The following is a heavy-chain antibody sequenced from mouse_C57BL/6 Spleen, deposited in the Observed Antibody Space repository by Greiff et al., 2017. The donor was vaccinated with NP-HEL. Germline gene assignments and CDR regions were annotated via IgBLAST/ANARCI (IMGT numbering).Heavy chain of an antibody. CDR2: IYPSDSET. CDR1: GYTFTSYW. J-gene: IGHJ3*01. V-gene: IGHV1-61*01. Sequence: QVQLQQSGAELVRPGSSVKLSCKASGYTFTSYWMDWVKQRPGQGLEWIGNIYPSDSETHYNQKFKDKATLTVDKSSSTAYMQLSSLTSEDSAVYYCARDYYDYVGFAYWGQGTLVTVSA. CDR3: ARDYYDYVGFAY. D-gene: IGHD2-4*01.